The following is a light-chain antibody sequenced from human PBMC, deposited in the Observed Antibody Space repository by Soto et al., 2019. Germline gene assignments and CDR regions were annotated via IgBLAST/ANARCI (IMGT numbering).Light chain of an antibody. CDR3: SSYSSSGTLYV. CDR1: SSDVGGYNY. J-gene: IGLJ1*01. CDR2: DVN. Sequence: QAVVTQPASVSGSPGQSITISCTGTSSDVGGYNYVSWYQHHPGKAPKRMIYDVNNRPSGISNRFFGSKSGNTASLTISGLQTEDEADYYCSSYSSSGTLYVFGTGTKLTVL. V-gene: IGLV2-14*01.